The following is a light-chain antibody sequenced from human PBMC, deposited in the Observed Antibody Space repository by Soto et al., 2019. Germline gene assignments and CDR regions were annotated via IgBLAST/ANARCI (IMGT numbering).Light chain of an antibody. J-gene: IGKJ1*01. CDR3: QQRSNWPKT. CDR2: DAS. Sequence: IVMTQSPATLSVYPGESATLSCRASQSVSSNLAWHQQKPGQAPRILMYDASNRATGIPARFSGSGSGTDFTLTISSLEPEDFAVYYCQQRSNWPKTFGQGTKVDI. CDR1: QSVSSN. V-gene: IGKV3-11*01.